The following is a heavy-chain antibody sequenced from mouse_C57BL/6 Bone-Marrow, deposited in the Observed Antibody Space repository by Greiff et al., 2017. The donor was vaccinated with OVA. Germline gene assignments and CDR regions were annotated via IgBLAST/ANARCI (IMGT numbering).Heavy chain of an antibody. CDR3: APYDSYFDY. CDR2: IDPSDSYT. D-gene: IGHD2-4*01. J-gene: IGHJ2*01. V-gene: IGHV1-50*01. Sequence: QVQLQQPGAELVKPGASVKLSCKASGYTFTSYWMQWVKQRPGQGLEWIGEIDPSDSYTNYNQKFKGKATLTVDTSSSTAYMQLSSLTSEDTAIYYCAPYDSYFDYWGQGTTLTVSS. CDR1: GYTFTSYW.